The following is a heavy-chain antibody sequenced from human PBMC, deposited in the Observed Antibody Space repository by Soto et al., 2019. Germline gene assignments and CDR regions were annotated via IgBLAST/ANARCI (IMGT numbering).Heavy chain of an antibody. D-gene: IGHD5-18*01. Sequence: QVQLVESGGGVVQPGRSLRLSCEASGFIFSSYGMYWVRQAPGKGLEWVAFISNNGRQTYYPDSVEGRFTISRDNTKNTLYLQMSSLRPEDAAVYFCAKCVYGYGYTDYWCQGTLVTVSS. CDR1: GFIFSSYG. CDR3: AKCVYGYGYTDY. J-gene: IGHJ4*02. CDR2: ISNNGRQT. V-gene: IGHV3-30*18.